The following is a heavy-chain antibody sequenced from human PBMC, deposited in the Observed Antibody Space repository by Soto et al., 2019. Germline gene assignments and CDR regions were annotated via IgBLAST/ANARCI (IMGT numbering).Heavy chain of an antibody. Sequence: LETLSVTCSVSGGSVSSGSYYWGWIRQRPGKGLEWIGYIYYSGSTNYNPSLKSRVTISVDTSKNQFSLKLSSVTAADTAVYYCARDEVGAPLYYYAMDVWGQGTTVTVSS. J-gene: IGHJ6*02. CDR3: ARDEVGAPLYYYAMDV. D-gene: IGHD1-26*01. CDR2: IYYSGST. CDR1: GGSVSSGSYY. V-gene: IGHV4-61*01.